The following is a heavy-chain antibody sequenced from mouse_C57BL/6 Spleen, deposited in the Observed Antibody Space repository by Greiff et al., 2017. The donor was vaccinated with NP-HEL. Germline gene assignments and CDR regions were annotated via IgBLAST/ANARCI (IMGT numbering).Heavy chain of an antibody. CDR1: GYTFTSYW. V-gene: IGHV1-50*01. Sequence: QVQLQQPGAELVKPGASVKLSCKASGYTFTSYWMQWVKQRPGQGLEWIGEIDPSDSYTNYNHKFKGKATLTVDTSSSTAYMQLSSLTSEDSAVYYCASIYYGSLYAMDYWGQGTSVTVSS. CDR3: ASIYYGSLYAMDY. CDR2: IDPSDSYT. D-gene: IGHD1-1*01. J-gene: IGHJ4*01.